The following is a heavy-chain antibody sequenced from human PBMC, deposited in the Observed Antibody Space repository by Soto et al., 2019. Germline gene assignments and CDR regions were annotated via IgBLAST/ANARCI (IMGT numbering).Heavy chain of an antibody. CDR2: INAANGNT. Sequence: APVKVSCKASGYIFRTYTMHWVRQAPGQRLEWMGWINAANGNTKYSQNFQGRVTISRDTSASTAYLELSSLRSEDTAVYYCARVSFETSGYADYWGQGTLVTVSS. CDR1: GYIFRTYT. D-gene: IGHD3-22*01. J-gene: IGHJ4*02. V-gene: IGHV1-3*01. CDR3: ARVSFETSGYADY.